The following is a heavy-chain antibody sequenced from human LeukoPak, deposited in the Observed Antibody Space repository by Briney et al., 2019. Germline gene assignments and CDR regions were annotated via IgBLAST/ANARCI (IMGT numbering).Heavy chain of an antibody. CDR1: GYTFTSYD. D-gene: IGHD2-2*02. CDR3: ARRVRVPAAILNLPPNNWFDP. Sequence: ASVKVSCKASGYTFTSYDINWVRQAPGQGLEWMGWMNPNSGNTGYAQKFQGRVTMTRNTSISTAYMELSSLRAEDTAVYYCARRVRVPAAILNLPPNNWFDPWGQGTLVTVSS. CDR2: MNPNSGNT. J-gene: IGHJ5*02. V-gene: IGHV1-8*01.